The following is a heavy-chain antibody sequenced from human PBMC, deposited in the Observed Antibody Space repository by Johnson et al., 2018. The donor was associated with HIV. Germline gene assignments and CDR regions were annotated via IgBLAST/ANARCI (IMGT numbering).Heavy chain of an antibody. D-gene: IGHD3-3*01. CDR3: SKNSRITYDARSAFDI. V-gene: IGHV3-74*02. CDR2: ISGDGSSS. CDR1: GFTISTFW. J-gene: IGHJ3*02. Sequence: VQLVESGGALVQPGGSLRLSCEVSGFTISTFWMHWVRQVPGKGLMWVSRISGDGSSSSYADSVKGRFTISRDNAKNTLYLQLNSLRAEDTAVYYCSKNSRITYDARSAFDIWGQGTMVTVSS.